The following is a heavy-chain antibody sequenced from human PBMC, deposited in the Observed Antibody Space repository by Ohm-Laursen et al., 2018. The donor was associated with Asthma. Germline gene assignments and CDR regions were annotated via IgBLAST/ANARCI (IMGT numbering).Heavy chain of an antibody. V-gene: IGHV3-30*03. CDR3: ARDSAAGTDLPDYYYGMDV. Sequence: SLRLSCAASGFTFSSYGMHWVRQAPGKGLEWVAVISYDGSNKYYADSVKGRFTISRDNSKNTLYLQMNSLRAEDTAVYYCARDSAAGTDLPDYYYGMDVWGQGTTSPSP. CDR1: GFTFSSYG. CDR2: ISYDGSNK. J-gene: IGHJ6*02. D-gene: IGHD6-13*01.